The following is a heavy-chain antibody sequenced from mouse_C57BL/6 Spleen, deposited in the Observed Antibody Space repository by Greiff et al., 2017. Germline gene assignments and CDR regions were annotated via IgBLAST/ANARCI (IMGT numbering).Heavy chain of an antibody. CDR2: INPNNGGT. D-gene: IGHD2-3*01. V-gene: IGHV1-18*01. CDR1: GYTFTDYN. Sequence: VQLQQSGPELVKPGASVKIPCKASGYTFTDYNMDWVKQSHGKSLEWIGYINPNNGGTIYNQKFKGKVTLTVDKSTSTAYMELRSRTSEDTAVYCCARGRLLPYDMGYWGQGTSVTVSS. J-gene: IGHJ4*01. CDR3: ARGRLLPYDMGY.